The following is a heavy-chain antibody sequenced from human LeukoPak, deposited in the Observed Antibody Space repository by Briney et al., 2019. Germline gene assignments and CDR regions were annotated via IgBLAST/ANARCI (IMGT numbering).Heavy chain of an antibody. CDR2: ISSGRTI. V-gene: IGHV3-48*03. J-gene: IGHJ3*02. CDR1: GFTFSSYE. Sequence: GGSLRPSCAASGFTFSSYEMNWVRQAPGKGLEWVSYISSGRTIYYADSVKGLFTISRDNAKNSLYLQMNSLRAEDTAVYYCARLYSSSSGKAFDIWGQGTMVTVSS. D-gene: IGHD6-6*01. CDR3: ARLYSSSSGKAFDI.